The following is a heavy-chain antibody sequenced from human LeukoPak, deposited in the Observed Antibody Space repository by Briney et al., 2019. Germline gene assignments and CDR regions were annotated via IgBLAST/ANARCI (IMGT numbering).Heavy chain of an antibody. Sequence: GASVKVSCKASGVTFGSYAITWVRQAPGQGLEWMGGIIPFFGTANYAQKFQGRVTITADESTSTAYMELSSLRSEDTAVYYCARMSGYCSGGSCYGSSWFDPWGQGTLVTVSS. CDR3: ARMSGYCSGGSCYGSSWFDP. V-gene: IGHV1-69*13. CDR2: IIPFFGTA. J-gene: IGHJ5*02. D-gene: IGHD2-15*01. CDR1: GVTFGSYA.